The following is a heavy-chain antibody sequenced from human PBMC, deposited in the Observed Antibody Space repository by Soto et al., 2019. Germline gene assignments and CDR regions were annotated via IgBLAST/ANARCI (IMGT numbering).Heavy chain of an antibody. D-gene: IGHD2-15*01. J-gene: IGHJ5*02. Sequence: PSETLSLTCAVSGYSISSGYYWGWIRQPPGKGLEWIGSIYHSGSTYYNPSLKSRVTISVDTSKNQFSLKLSSVTAADTAVYYCARAVVVVVAATQWFDPWGQGTLVTVS. V-gene: IGHV4-38-2*01. CDR2: IYHSGST. CDR1: GYSISSGYY. CDR3: ARAVVVVVAATQWFDP.